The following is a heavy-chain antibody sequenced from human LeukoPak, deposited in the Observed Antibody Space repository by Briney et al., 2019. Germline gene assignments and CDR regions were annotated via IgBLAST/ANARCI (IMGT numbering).Heavy chain of an antibody. D-gene: IGHD6-19*01. CDR1: GFIFSRYW. J-gene: IGHJ5*02. CDR3: ARAHSSDWFNWFDP. V-gene: IGHV3-7*01. Sequence: GGSLRLSCAASGFIFSRYWMTWVRQAPGKGLEWVANIKQDGIEKYYVDPVKGRSTISRDNAKNSLYLQMNSLRAEDTALYYCARAHSSDWFNWFDPWGQGTLVTVSS. CDR2: IKQDGIEK.